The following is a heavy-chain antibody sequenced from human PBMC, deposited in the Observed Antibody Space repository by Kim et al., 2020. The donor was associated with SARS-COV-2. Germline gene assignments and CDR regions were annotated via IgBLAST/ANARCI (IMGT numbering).Heavy chain of an antibody. CDR1: GGSISSYY. Sequence: SETLSLTCTVSGGSISSYYWSWIRQPPGKGLEWIGYIYYSGSTNYNPSLKSRVTISVDTSKNQFSLKLSSVTAADTAVYYCARGLWSYSAFDYWGQGTLVTVSS. J-gene: IGHJ4*02. D-gene: IGHD3-10*01. CDR3: ARGLWSYSAFDY. CDR2: IYYSGST. V-gene: IGHV4-59*01.